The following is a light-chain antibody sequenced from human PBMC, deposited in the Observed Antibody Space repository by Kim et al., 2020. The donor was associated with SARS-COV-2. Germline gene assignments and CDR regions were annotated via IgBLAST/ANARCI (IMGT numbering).Light chain of an antibody. CDR2: EDD. CDR1: SGSIDDNY. J-gene: IGLJ2*01. CDR3: QSYNRDNVL. V-gene: IGLV6-57*03. Sequence: GETVTLSCTHSSGSIDDNYVQWYQQRPGGVPTTVIYEDDQRPSGVSDRFSGSIHNSSNSASLTISGLRTEDEADYYCQSYNRDNVLFGGGTQLTVL.